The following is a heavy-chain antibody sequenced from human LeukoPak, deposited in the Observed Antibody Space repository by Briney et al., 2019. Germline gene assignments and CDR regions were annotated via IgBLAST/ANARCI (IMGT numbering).Heavy chain of an antibody. Sequence: ASVKVSCKVSGYTFTDYYMHLVQQAPGTGLEWMGLVDPEDGETIYAEKFQGRVTITADTSTDTAYMELSSLRSEDTAVYYCARAKSGSPDYFDYWGQGTLVTVSS. CDR3: ARAKSGSPDYFDY. V-gene: IGHV1-69-2*01. J-gene: IGHJ4*02. CDR2: VDPEDGET. D-gene: IGHD1-26*01. CDR1: GYTFTDYY.